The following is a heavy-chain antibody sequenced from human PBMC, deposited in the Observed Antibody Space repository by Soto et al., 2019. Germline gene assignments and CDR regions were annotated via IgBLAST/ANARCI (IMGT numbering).Heavy chain of an antibody. V-gene: IGHV1-8*01. CDR2: MNPNSGNT. Sequence: ASVKVSCKASGYTFTSYDINWVRQATGQGLEWMGWMNPNSGNTGYAQKFQGRVTMTRNTSISTAYMELSSLRSENTAVYYCARGATAGANYYYYGKDVWGQGTTVTVSS. J-gene: IGHJ6*02. D-gene: IGHD2-8*02. CDR3: ARGATAGANYYYYGKDV. CDR1: GYTFTSYD.